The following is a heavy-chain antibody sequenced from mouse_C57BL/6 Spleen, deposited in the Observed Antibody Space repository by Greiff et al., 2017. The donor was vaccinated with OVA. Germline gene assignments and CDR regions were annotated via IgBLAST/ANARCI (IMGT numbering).Heavy chain of an antibody. J-gene: IGHJ3*01. D-gene: IGHD2-4*01. CDR3: ARSDDYDWFAY. CDR2: IDPSDSYT. CDR1: GYTFTSYW. Sequence: QVQLQQPGAELVKPGASVKLSCKASGYTFTSYWMQWVKQRPGQGLEWIGEIDPSDSYTNYNQKFKGKATLTVATSSSTAYMQLSSLTSEDSAVYYCARSDDYDWFAYWGQGTLVTVSA. V-gene: IGHV1-50*01.